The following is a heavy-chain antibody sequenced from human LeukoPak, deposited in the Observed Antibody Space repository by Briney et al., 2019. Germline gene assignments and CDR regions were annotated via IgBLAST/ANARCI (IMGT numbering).Heavy chain of an antibody. Sequence: TGGSLRLSCAASGFTFSSYAMSWVRQAPGKGLEWVSALSGSGSSTYYADSVKGRFTISRDNSKSTLYLQMNSLRAEDTAVYYCAKGHGAGKLSALDYWGQGTLVTVSS. CDR1: GFTFSSYA. D-gene: IGHD3-10*01. CDR3: AKGHGAGKLSALDY. V-gene: IGHV3-23*01. CDR2: LSGSGSST. J-gene: IGHJ4*02.